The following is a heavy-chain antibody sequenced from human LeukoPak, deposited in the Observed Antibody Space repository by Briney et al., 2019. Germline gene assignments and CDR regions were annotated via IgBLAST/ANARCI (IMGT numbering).Heavy chain of an antibody. J-gene: IGHJ3*02. CDR1: GGSFSGYY. V-gene: IGHV4-34*01. CDR2: INHSGST. Sequence: PSETLSLTCAVYGGSFSGYYWSWIRQPPGKGLEWIGEINHSGSTNYNPSLKSRVTISVDTSKNQFSLKLSSVTAADTAVYYCARDGRRRGAFDIWGQGTMVTVSS. CDR3: ARDGRRRGAFDI.